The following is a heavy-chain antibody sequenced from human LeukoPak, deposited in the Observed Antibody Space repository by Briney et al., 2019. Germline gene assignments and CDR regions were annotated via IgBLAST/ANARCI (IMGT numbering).Heavy chain of an antibody. CDR1: GGSISSYY. J-gene: IGHJ4*02. CDR3: VRGLARWEPTFDY. D-gene: IGHD1-26*01. CDR2: IYYSGST. V-gene: IGHV4-59*01. Sequence: PSETLSLTCTVSGGSISSYYWSWIRQPPGKGLEWIGYIYYSGSTNYNPSLKSRVTISVDTSKNQFSLKLSSVTAADTAVYYCVRGLARWEPTFDYWGQGTLVTVSS.